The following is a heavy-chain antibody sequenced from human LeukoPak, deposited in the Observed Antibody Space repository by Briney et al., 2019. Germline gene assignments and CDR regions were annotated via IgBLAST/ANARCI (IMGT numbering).Heavy chain of an antibody. D-gene: IGHD2-2*02. CDR2: INPNSGGT. CDR1: GYTFTGYY. J-gene: IGHJ4*02. CDR3: ARGENIVVVPAAIGY. V-gene: IGHV1-2*02. Sequence: ASVKVSCKASGYTFTGYYMHWVRQAPGQGLEWMGWINPNSGGTNYAQKFQGRVTMTRDTSISTAYMELSRLRSDDTAVYYCARGENIVVVPAAIGYWGQGTLVTVSS.